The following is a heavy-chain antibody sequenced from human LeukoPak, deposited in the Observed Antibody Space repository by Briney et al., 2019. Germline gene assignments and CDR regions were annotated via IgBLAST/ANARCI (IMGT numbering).Heavy chain of an antibody. D-gene: IGHD5-12*01. CDR3: TTYGSGSFGY. CDR2: IYSKTDGGTT. CDR1: GFTFNNAW. V-gene: IGHV3-15*01. Sequence: GGSLRLSCAVSGFTFNNAWMSWVRQAPGKGLEWVGRIYSKTDGGTTDYAAPVKGRFTISGDDSKTTLYLQKNSLKTEDTAVYYCTTYGSGSFGYWGQGTLVTVSS. J-gene: IGHJ4*02.